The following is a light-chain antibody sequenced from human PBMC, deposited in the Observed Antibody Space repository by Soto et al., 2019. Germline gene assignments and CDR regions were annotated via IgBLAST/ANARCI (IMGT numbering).Light chain of an antibody. V-gene: IGLV1-44*01. CDR1: SSNIGSNT. CDR3: AAWDDTLDWV. J-gene: IGLJ3*02. Sequence: QSVLTQPLSASGTPGQRVTISCSGSSSNIGSNTVNWYQHLPGAAPKLLIHTNDQRPSGVPDRFSGSKSGTSASLAISGLQSEDEADYFCAAWDDTLDWVFGGGTKLTVL. CDR2: TND.